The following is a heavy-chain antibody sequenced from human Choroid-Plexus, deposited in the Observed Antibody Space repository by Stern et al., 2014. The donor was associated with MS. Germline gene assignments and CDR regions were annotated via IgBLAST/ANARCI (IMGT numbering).Heavy chain of an antibody. D-gene: IGHD4-23*01. CDR3: AREHHGGNFAS. J-gene: IGHJ4*02. Sequence: VQLVQSGAEVKKPGSSVKVSCKASGGPFSTNGISWVRQAPGQGLEWMGAIVPVFGRSNYAQKFQGRVTITADEVTTTAYLELSSLRSEDTAIYYCAREHHGGNFASWGQGTLVTVSS. CDR1: GGPFSTNG. V-gene: IGHV1-69*01. CDR2: IVPVFGRS.